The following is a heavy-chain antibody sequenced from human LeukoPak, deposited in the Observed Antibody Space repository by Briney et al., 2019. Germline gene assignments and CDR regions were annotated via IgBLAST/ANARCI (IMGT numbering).Heavy chain of an antibody. CDR3: ARLINDILTGYYTKGSYYYYMDV. CDR1: GYTFTSYG. Sequence: GASVKVSCKASGYTFTSYGISWVRQAPGQGLEWMGWISAYNGNTNYAQKLQGRVTMTTDTSTSTAYMELRSLRSDDTAVYYCARLINDILTGYYTKGSYYYYMDVWGKGTTVTISS. CDR2: ISAYNGNT. J-gene: IGHJ6*03. V-gene: IGHV1-18*01. D-gene: IGHD3-9*01.